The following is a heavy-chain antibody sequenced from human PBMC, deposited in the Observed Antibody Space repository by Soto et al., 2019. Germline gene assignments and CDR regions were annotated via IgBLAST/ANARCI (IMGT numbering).Heavy chain of an antibody. CDR2: MNPNSGNT. D-gene: IGHD3-10*01. CDR1: GYTFTSYD. V-gene: IGHV1-8*01. Sequence: ASVKVSCKASGYTFTSYDINWVRQATGQGLEWMGWMNPNSGNTGYAQKFQGGVTMTRNTSISTAYMELSSLRSEDTAVYYCARGREVVRGVRLNYYYYYMDVWGKGTTVTVSS. CDR3: ARGREVVRGVRLNYYYYYMDV. J-gene: IGHJ6*03.